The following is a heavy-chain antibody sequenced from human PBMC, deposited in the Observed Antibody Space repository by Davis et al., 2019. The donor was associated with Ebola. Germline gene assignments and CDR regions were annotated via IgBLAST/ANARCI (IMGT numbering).Heavy chain of an antibody. CDR1: GFTFSSYA. D-gene: IGHD4-17*01. Sequence: GGSLRLSCAASGFTFSSYAMSWVRQAPGKGLEWVSAISGSGGSTYCADSVKGRFTISRDNSKNTLYLQMNSLRAEDTAVYYCAKGTKYGDYVGWYFDLWGRGTLVTVSS. CDR2: ISGSGGST. CDR3: AKGTKYGDYVGWYFDL. J-gene: IGHJ2*01. V-gene: IGHV3-23*01.